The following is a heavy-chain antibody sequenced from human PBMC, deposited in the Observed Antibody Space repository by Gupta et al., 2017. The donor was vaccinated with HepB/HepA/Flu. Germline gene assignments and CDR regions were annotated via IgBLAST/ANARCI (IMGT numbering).Heavy chain of an antibody. J-gene: IGHJ5*02. Sequence: QLQLQESGPGLVKSSETVSLTCTVSGGSISTTTYHWGWIRQPPGKGLEWIGSIYKSGSTYDNPPLKSRVTLSVDTSRNQFSLQLNFVTAADTAVYYCARHAVYYYDTSGNLVGTNWFDPWGQGTLVTVFS. CDR2: IYKSGST. D-gene: IGHD3-22*01. V-gene: IGHV4-39*01. CDR3: ARHAVYYYDTSGNLVGTNWFDP. CDR1: GGSISTTTYH.